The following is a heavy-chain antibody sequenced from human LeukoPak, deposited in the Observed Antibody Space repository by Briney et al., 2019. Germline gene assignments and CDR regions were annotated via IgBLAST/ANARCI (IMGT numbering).Heavy chain of an antibody. CDR3: ARVYSSSWYWNWFDP. D-gene: IGHD6-13*01. V-gene: IGHV4-59*08. J-gene: IGHJ5*02. Sequence: PSETLSLTCTVSGGSISTYYWSWIRQPPGKGLEWIGYIYYSGSTNYNPSLKSRVTISVDTSKNQFSLKVTSVTAADTAVYYCARVYSSSWYWNWFDPWGQGTLVTVSS. CDR2: IYYSGST. CDR1: GGSISTYY.